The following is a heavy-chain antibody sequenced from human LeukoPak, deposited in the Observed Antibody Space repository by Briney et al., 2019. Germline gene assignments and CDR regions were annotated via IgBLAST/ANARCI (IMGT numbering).Heavy chain of an antibody. CDR2: INPSGGST. CDR3: ASNYYYDSSGYYFDY. Sequence: ASVRVSCTASGYTFTSYYMHWVRQAPGQGLEWMGIINPSGGSTSYAQKFQGRVTMTRDMSTSTVYMELSSLRSEDTAVYYCASNYYYDSSGYYFDYWGQGTLVTVSS. CDR1: GYTFTSYY. J-gene: IGHJ4*02. V-gene: IGHV1-46*01. D-gene: IGHD3-22*01.